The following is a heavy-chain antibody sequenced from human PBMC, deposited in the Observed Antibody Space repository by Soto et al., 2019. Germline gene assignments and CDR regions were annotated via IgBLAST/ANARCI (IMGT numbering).Heavy chain of an antibody. D-gene: IGHD4-17*01. CDR1: GASVSHGY. J-gene: IGHJ4*02. Sequence: SETLSLTCNVSGASVSHGYWSWIRQPPGKGLEWIGFMYFGGSFNYNPSLTSRATISVETSKNQFSMKLTSVTASDTAVYYCARDYGDYSFFFDYWGQGALVTVSS. CDR2: MYFGGSF. CDR3: ARDYGDYSFFFDY. V-gene: IGHV4-59*02.